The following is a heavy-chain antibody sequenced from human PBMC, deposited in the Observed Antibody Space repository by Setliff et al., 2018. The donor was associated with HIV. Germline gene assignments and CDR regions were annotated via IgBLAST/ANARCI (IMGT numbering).Heavy chain of an antibody. J-gene: IGHJ4*02. D-gene: IGHD2-21*01. V-gene: IGHV4-34*01. CDR2: INHKEVT. CDR1: GGAFNGYY. CDR3: TMAQIAASRFIDF. Sequence: PSETLSLTCAVYGGAFNGYYWTWIRQSPGMGLEWIGEINHKEVTNYSPSLMRRATISAETYKNQFSLRLSSVTAADTALYFCTMAQIAASRFIDFWGQGTLVTVSS.